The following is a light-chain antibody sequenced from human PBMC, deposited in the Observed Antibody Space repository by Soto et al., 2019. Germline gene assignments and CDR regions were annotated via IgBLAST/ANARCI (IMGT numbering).Light chain of an antibody. CDR3: QQGDNWPWT. CDR2: AVS. Sequence: EIVMTQSPATLSVSPGERATLSCRASQSVINNLAWYQQKPGQAPRLLIYAVSTRATGIPARFSGSGSGTEFTLTISSLQSEGFAVYYCQQGDNWPWTFGQGTKVEIK. J-gene: IGKJ1*01. V-gene: IGKV3D-15*01. CDR1: QSVINN.